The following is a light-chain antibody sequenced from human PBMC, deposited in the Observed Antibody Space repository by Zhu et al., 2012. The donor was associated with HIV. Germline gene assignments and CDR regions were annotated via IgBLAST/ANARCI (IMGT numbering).Light chain of an antibody. Sequence: EVVLTQSPDTLSLSPGERATVSCRASGSVRSFLAWYQQKPGQAPRLLIYDTSKRATGTPARFSGSGSGTDFTLTISSLEPEDFALYYCQQRSSWPLTFGGGTKVEIK. CDR1: GSVRSF. J-gene: IGKJ4*01. V-gene: IGKV3-11*01. CDR2: DTS. CDR3: QQRSSWPLT.